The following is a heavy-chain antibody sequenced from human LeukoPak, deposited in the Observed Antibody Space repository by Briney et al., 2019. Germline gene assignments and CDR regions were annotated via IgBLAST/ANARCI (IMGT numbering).Heavy chain of an antibody. CDR1: GGSISSGDYY. V-gene: IGHV4-30-4*08. CDR2: IYYSAST. J-gene: IGHJ4*02. Sequence: SQTLSLTCTVSGGSISSGDYYWSWIRQPPGKGLEWIGYIYYSASTYYNPSLKSRVTISVDTSKNQFSLKLSSVTAADTAVYYCARLYSGYDARQYYFDYWGQGTLVTVSS. D-gene: IGHD5-12*01. CDR3: ARLYSGYDARQYYFDY.